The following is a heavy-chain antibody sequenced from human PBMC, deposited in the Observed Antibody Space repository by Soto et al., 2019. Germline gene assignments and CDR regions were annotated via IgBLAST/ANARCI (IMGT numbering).Heavy chain of an antibody. CDR2: IYYSGST. Sequence: SETLSLTCTVSGGSISSSSYYWGWIRQPPGKGLEWIGSIYYSGSTYYNPSLKSRVTISVDTSKNQFSLKLSSVTAADTAVYYCARKGQLEYYFDYWGQGTLVTVSS. V-gene: IGHV4-39*01. J-gene: IGHJ4*02. CDR3: ARKGQLEYYFDY. CDR1: GGSISSSSYY. D-gene: IGHD6-6*01.